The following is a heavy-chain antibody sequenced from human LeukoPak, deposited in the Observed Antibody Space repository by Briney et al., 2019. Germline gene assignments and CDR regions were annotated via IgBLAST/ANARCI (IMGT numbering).Heavy chain of an antibody. J-gene: IGHJ4*02. D-gene: IGHD2-21*01. CDR1: GFTASSNY. Sequence: PGGSLRLSCAASGFTASSNYMSWVRQAPGKGLEWVSVIYSGGSTYYADSVKGRFTISRDNSKNTLYLQMNSLRAEDTAVYYCARDSDDYGDYWGQGTLVTVSS. CDR2: IYSGGST. V-gene: IGHV3-66*02. CDR3: ARDSDDYGDY.